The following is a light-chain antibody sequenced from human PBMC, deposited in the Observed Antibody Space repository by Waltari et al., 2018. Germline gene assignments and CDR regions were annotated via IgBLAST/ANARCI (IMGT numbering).Light chain of an antibody. Sequence: SSALTQDPAVSVALGQTVRITCQGERLRGYYASWYQQRPGQAPILVIYDKNNRTSGVPDRFSGSSSHNTGSLTITGAQAEDEASYYCHSRDASGVAGSFGGGTKLTVL. V-gene: IGLV3-19*01. CDR3: HSRDASGVAGS. J-gene: IGLJ2*01. CDR2: DKN. CDR1: RLRGYY.